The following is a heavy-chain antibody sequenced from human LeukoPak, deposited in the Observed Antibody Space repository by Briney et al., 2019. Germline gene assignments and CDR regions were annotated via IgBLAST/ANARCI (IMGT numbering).Heavy chain of an antibody. J-gene: IGHJ3*02. V-gene: IGHV4-39*07. CDR1: GGSISSSSYY. Sequence: SETLSLTCTVSGGSISSSSYYWGWIRQPPGKGLEWIGSIYYSGSTYYNPSLKSRVTMSVDTSKNQFSLKLSSVTAADTAVYYCARDLCSSTSCYAYDAFDIWGQGTMVTVSS. D-gene: IGHD2-2*01. CDR3: ARDLCSSTSCYAYDAFDI. CDR2: IYYSGST.